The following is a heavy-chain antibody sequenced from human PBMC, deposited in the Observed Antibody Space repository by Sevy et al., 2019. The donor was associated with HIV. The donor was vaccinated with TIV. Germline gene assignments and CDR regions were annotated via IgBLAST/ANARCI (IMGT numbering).Heavy chain of an antibody. CDR1: GFTFSDYY. D-gene: IGHD3-10*01. J-gene: IGHJ6*03. CDR2: ISSSGSTI. Sequence: GGSLRLSCAASGFTFSDYYMSWIRQAPGKGLEWASYISSSGSTIYYADSVKRRFTISRDNAKNSVYLQMDSLRAEDTAVYYCARRGSNYYGSGSFTGPLYYYYYMDVWGKGTTVTVSS. CDR3: ARRGSNYYGSGSFTGPLYYYYYMDV. V-gene: IGHV3-11*01.